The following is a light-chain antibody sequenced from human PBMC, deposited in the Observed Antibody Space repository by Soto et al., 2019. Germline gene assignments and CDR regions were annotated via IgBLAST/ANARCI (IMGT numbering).Light chain of an antibody. J-gene: IGKJ4*01. CDR1: QSVSSSY. V-gene: IGKV3-20*01. Sequence: EIVLTQSPGNLSLSPGERATLSCRASQSVSSSYLAWYQQKPGQAPRLLIYGASSRATGIPDRFSGSGSGTDFTLTISRLEPEDFAVYYCQQYGSSPRALTFGGGTKVDI. CDR3: QQYGSSPRALT. CDR2: GAS.